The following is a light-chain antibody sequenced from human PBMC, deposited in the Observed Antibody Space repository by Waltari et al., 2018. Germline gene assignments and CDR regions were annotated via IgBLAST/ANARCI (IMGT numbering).Light chain of an antibody. J-gene: IGLJ2*01. CDR3: LSYAATVSFG. Sequence: QPALTQPASVSGSPGQSITISCTGTSSDVGNNNHVCWYQKHPDKVPKRIIYDVSQRPSGVSGRFAGSKSGNTASLTISGLQAEDEADYYCLSYAATVSFGFGGGTKLTVL. CDR1: SSDVGNNNH. CDR2: DVS. V-gene: IGLV2-23*02.